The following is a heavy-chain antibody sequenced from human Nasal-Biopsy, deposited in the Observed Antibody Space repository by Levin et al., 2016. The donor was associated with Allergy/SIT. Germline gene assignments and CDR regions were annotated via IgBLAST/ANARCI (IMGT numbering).Heavy chain of an antibody. CDR1: GASISSGSYY. J-gene: IGHJ6*03. CDR2: VYASGST. CDR3: AQVFAGYMDV. V-gene: IGHV4-61*02. Sequence: SETLSLTCTVSGASISSGSYYWSWIRQPAGKGLEWIGRVYASGSTSYNPSLKSRVTMAVDTSKNQFSLNLSSVTAADTAVYYCAQVFAGYMDVWGKGTTVTVSS.